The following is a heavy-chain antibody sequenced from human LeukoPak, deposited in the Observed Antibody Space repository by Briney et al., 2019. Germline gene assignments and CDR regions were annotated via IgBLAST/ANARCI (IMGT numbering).Heavy chain of an antibody. J-gene: IGHJ1*01. CDR1: GGSISSSSYY. D-gene: IGHD3-16*02. V-gene: IGHV4-39*01. Sequence: PSETLSLTCTVSGGSISSSSYYWGWIRQPPGKGLEWIGSIYYSGSTYYNPSLKSRVTISVDTSKNQFSLKLSSVTAADTAAYYCASQQRSYDYVWGSYRSPNFQHWGQGTLVTVSS. CDR3: ASQQRSYDYVWGSYRSPNFQH. CDR2: IYYSGST.